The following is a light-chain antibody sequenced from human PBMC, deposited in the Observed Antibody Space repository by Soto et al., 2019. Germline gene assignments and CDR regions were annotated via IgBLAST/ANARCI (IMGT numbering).Light chain of an antibody. CDR3: QQYGSSPLT. V-gene: IGKV3-20*01. Sequence: EIVVTQSPGTLSLSPGERATLSCRASQSVSSNYLAWYQQKPGQAPRLLIYGASSRATGIPDRFSGSGSGTDFTLTISRLEPEDFAVYHWQQYGSSPLTYGGGTKVEIK. CDR1: QSVSSNY. CDR2: GAS. J-gene: IGKJ4*01.